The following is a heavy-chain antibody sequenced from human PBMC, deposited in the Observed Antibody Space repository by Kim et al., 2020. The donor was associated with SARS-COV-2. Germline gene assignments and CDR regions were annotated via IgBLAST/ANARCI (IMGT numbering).Heavy chain of an antibody. Sequence: SETLSLTCTVSGGPISSSSYFWSWVRQPPGKGLEWIGTFHSTGTTYHNPSLKSRVTLSVDTSKTQFSLKLSSVTAADTAVYYCARYVTGSSDFDYWGRGTLVTVSS. CDR2: FHSTGTT. CDR1: GGPISSSSYF. D-gene: IGHD3-10*02. J-gene: IGHJ4*02. CDR3: ARYVTGSSDFDY. V-gene: IGHV4-39*01.